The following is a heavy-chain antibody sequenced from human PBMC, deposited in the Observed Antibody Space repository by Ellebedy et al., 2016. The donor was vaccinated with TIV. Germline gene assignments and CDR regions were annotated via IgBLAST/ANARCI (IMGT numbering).Heavy chain of an antibody. CDR1: GYSFTNYA. D-gene: IGHD3-10*01. Sequence: AASVKVSCKASGYSFTNYAIIWVRQAPGHGLEWMGWISAYTGDTNSAQKLQERVTMNTDTSTGTAYMELRSLRSDDTAVYYCARGSGRPDYWGQGTLVTVSS. V-gene: IGHV1-18*01. CDR2: ISAYTGDT. J-gene: IGHJ4*02. CDR3: ARGSGRPDY.